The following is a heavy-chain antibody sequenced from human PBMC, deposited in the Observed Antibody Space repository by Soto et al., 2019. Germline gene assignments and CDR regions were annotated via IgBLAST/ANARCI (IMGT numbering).Heavy chain of an antibody. CDR3: AGYGELVYYYYGMDV. Sequence: SETLSLTCTVSGGSISSSSYYWGWIRQPPGKGLEWIGSIYYSGSTYYNPSLKSRVTISVDTSKNQFSLKLSPVTAADTAVYYCAGYGELVYYYYGMDVWGQGTTVTAP. J-gene: IGHJ6*02. CDR1: GGSISSSSYY. D-gene: IGHD3-10*01. CDR2: IYYSGST. V-gene: IGHV4-39*01.